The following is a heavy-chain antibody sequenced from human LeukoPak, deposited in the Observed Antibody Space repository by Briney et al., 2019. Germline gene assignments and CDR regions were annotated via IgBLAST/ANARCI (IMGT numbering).Heavy chain of an antibody. V-gene: IGHV3-74*01. D-gene: IGHD1-14*01. Sequence: GGSLRLSCAASGFTFSGYWMHWVRQVPGKGLVWVSRITNDGSSTSYADSVKGRFTISRDNAKNTLYLQMNSLRAEDTAVYYCARDPAPTTLAIWGQGTLVTVSS. J-gene: IGHJ4*02. CDR3: ARDPAPTTLAI. CDR2: ITNDGSST. CDR1: GFTFSGYW.